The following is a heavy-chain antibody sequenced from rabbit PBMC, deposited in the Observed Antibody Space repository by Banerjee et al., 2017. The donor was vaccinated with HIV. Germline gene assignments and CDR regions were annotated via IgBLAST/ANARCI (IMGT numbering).Heavy chain of an antibody. V-gene: IGHV1S40*01. CDR1: GFSFSSSYY. Sequence: QSLEESGGDLVKPGASLTLTCTASGFSFSSSYYMCWVRQAPGKGLEWIACIYAGSGTTYYASWAKGRFTISKTSSTTVTLQMTSLTAADTATYFCARNLVGTSGWSAFNLWGQGTLVTVS. D-gene: IGHD4-1*01. J-gene: IGHJ4*01. CDR2: IYAGSGTT. CDR3: ARNLVGTSGWSAFNL.